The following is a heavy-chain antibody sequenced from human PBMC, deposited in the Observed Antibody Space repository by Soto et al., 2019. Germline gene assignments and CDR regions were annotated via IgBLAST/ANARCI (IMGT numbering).Heavy chain of an antibody. CDR2: IFYSCST. Sequence: SETLSLTCTVSGGSISSYYWSWIRQPPGKGLEWIGYIFYSCSTNYSPSLKSRVTISVDTSKNQFSLRLSSVTAADTAVYYCARGLTTIVSCYFDCWGQGTLVTISS. CDR3: ARGLTTIVSCYFDC. J-gene: IGHJ4*02. CDR1: GGSISSYY. D-gene: IGHD4-17*01. V-gene: IGHV4-59*01.